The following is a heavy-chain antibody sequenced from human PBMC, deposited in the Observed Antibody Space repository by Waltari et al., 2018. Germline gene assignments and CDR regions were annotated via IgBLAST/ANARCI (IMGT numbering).Heavy chain of an antibody. V-gene: IGHV3-74*01. CDR2: TNADGSST. Sequence: EVQLVESGGRVAQSGGSLRLSCAASDFSFSSYWMHWVRQAPGKGLVWVSRTNADGSSTDYADFAKGRFTVSRDNAKNTLTLQMNSLRVEDTAVYYCARDLNYDFWSGYHERFYYYGLDLWGQGTAVTVYS. J-gene: IGHJ6*02. CDR1: DFSFSSYW. D-gene: IGHD3-3*01. CDR3: ARDLNYDFWSGYHERFYYYGLDL.